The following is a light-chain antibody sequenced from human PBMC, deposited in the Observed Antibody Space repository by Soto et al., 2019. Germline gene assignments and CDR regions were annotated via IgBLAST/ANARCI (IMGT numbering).Light chain of an antibody. CDR2: AAS. Sequence: DIQMTQSPSSLSASVGDRVTITCRASQSISNYLNWYQQKPGKAPKLLIYAASSLQSGVPSRFSGSGSGTDFTLTISSLQPEDFATYYCQQNYITPYTFGQGTKLEIK. J-gene: IGKJ2*01. CDR1: QSISNY. CDR3: QQNYITPYT. V-gene: IGKV1-39*01.